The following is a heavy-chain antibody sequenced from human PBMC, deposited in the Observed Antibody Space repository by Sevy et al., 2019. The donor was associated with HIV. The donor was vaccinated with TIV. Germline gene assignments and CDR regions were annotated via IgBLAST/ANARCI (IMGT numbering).Heavy chain of an antibody. D-gene: IGHD3-10*01. V-gene: IGHV3-21*01. CDR3: ARDLGRVRGVMSLDC. J-gene: IGHJ4*02. CDR2: IPSSSSYK. Sequence: LGGSLRLSCAASGFTFSIYGMNWVRQAPGRGLECVSYIPSSSSYKKYADSVKGRFTISRDNTKNSLSLQMDSLRAEDTAVYYCARDLGRVRGVMSLDCWGQGTLVTVSS. CDR1: GFTFSIYG.